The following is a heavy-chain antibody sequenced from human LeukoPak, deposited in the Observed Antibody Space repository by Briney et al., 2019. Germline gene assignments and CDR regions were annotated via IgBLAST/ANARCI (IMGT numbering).Heavy chain of an antibody. CDR2: LYSGGST. D-gene: IGHD5-18*01. J-gene: IGHJ4*02. CDR3: AREGRDTAGYFDY. V-gene: IGHV3-53*01. Sequence: GGSLRLXCAASGFTVSSNYMSWVRQAPGKGLEWVSSLYSGGSTYYADSVKGRFTISRDNSKNTLYPQMNSLRAEDTAVYYCAREGRDTAGYFDYWGQGTLVTVSS. CDR1: GFTVSSNY.